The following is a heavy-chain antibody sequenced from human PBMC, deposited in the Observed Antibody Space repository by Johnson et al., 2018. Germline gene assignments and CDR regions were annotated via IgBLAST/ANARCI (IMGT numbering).Heavy chain of an antibody. CDR1: GFTFSSYG. V-gene: IGHV3-33*01. CDR2: IWYDGSNK. CDR3: ATAILLWCGDRTGDGMDV. D-gene: IGHD3-10*01. J-gene: IGHJ6*02. Sequence: QVQLVQSGGGVVQXGRSLRLSCVASGFTFSSYGMHCVRQTPGKGLEWVAVIWYDGSNKYYADSVTGRFPISRDNSNNTLYLQMNSLRDEDTAVYYCATAILLWCGDRTGDGMDVWGQGTTVTVSS.